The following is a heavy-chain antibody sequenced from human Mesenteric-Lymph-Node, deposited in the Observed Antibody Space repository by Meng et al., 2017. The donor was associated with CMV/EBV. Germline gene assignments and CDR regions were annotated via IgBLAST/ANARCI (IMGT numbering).Heavy chain of an antibody. CDR1: GYNFATYW. D-gene: IGHD5-12*01. Sequence: SCKGSGYNFATYWIGWVRQMPGKGLEWMGIIYPGDSDTKYSPSFQGQVTISADKSISTAYLQWSSLKASDTAMYYCATLHRGYDSDWGQGTLVTVSS. J-gene: IGHJ4*02. V-gene: IGHV5-51*01. CDR3: ATLHRGYDSD. CDR2: IYPGDSDT.